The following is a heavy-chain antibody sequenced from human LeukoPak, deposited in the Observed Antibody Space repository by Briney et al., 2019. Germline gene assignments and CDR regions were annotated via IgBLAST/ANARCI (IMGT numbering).Heavy chain of an antibody. CDR3: ASWYSSGWSPSPYYYYYMDV. CDR1: GGSISSSSYY. Sequence: SETLSLTCTVSGGSISSSSYYWGWIRQPPGKGLEWIGSIYYSGSTYSNPSLQSRVTISVDTSKNQFSLKLNSVTAADTAVYYCASWYSSGWSPSPYYYYYMDVWGRGTTVTVSS. D-gene: IGHD6-19*01. J-gene: IGHJ6*03. CDR2: IYYSGST. V-gene: IGHV4-39*01.